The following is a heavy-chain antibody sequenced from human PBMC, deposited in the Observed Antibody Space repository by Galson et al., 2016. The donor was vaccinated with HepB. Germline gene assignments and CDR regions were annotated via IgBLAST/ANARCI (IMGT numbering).Heavy chain of an antibody. CDR2: INSDGTIS. Sequence: SLRLSCAASGFAFSSHWMHWVRQDLGKGLVWVSRINSDGTISNYADSVKGRFTISRDNAKNTLYLQRNSLSAEDTAVYFCVRDHSVVPTTAYNWFDPWGRGTLVTVSS. V-gene: IGHV3-74*01. D-gene: IGHD4-23*01. CDR3: VRDHSVVPTTAYNWFDP. CDR1: GFAFSSHW. J-gene: IGHJ5*02.